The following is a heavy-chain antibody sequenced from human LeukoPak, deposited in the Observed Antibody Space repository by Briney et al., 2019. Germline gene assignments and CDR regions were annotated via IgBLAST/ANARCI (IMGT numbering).Heavy chain of an antibody. J-gene: IGHJ6*04. CDR3: ARDGGGRSDV. V-gene: IGHV1-18*01. CDR2: ISTYNGNT. CDR1: GGSISSET. D-gene: IGHD2-15*01. Sequence: ASVKVSCKTSGGSISSETINWVRQAPGQGLEWMGWISTYNGNTNYAQKVQGRVTMTTDTSTSTAYMEVRSLRSDDTAIYYCARDGGGRSDVWGKGTTVTVSP.